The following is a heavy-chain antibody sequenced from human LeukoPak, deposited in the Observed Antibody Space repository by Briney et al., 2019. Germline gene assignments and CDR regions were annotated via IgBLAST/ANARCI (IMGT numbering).Heavy chain of an antibody. Sequence: PSETLSLTCSVSGGSISSYYWSWIRQPAGKGLEWIGRIYSSGSTNYNPSLKTRDTMSLDTSKNRFSLNLTTVTAADTAVYYCARTSARGAQFDYWGQGTLVTVSS. V-gene: IGHV4-4*07. J-gene: IGHJ4*02. D-gene: IGHD3-10*01. CDR1: GGSISSYY. CDR3: ARTSARGAQFDY. CDR2: IYSSGST.